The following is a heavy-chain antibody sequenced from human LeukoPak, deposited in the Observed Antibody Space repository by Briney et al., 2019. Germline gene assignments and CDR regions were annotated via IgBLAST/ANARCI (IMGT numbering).Heavy chain of an antibody. J-gene: IGHJ4*02. CDR2: ISYDGSNE. CDR3: ARLTDDEWELLLGLDY. V-gene: IGHV3-30*04. D-gene: IGHD1-26*01. Sequence: PGGSLRLSCAASGFTFSSYVMHWVRQAPGKGLEWVAIISYDGSNEYYADSVKGRFTISRDNSKNTLYLQMNSLRAEDTAVYYCARLTDDEWELLLGLDYWGQGTLVTVSS. CDR1: GFTFSSYV.